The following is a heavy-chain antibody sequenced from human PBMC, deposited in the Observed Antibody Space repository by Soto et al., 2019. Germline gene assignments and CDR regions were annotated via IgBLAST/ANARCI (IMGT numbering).Heavy chain of an antibody. V-gene: IGHV3-30*18. CDR3: AKDLALLTGTLDY. J-gene: IGHJ4*02. CDR1: GFTFSSYG. Sequence: QVQLVESGGGVVQPGRSLRLSSAASGFTFSSYGMHWVRQAPGKGLEWVAVISYDGSNKYYADSVKGRFTISRDSSKNTLYLQMNSLRAEDTAVYYCAKDLALLTGTLDYWGQGTLVTVSS. D-gene: IGHD3-9*01. CDR2: ISYDGSNK.